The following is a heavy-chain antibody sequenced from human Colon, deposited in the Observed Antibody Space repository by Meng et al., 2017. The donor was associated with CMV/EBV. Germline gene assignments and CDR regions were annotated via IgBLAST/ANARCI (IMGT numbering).Heavy chain of an antibody. Sequence: SVKVSCKASGYTLTSNAINWVRQATGQGLEWMGWMKPSSGDTGYAPNFQGRITMTRNTSINTAYMELRSLTNEDTAIYYCARGIPDFWGQGTLVTVSS. CDR3: ARGIPDF. CDR1: GYTLTSNA. J-gene: IGHJ4*02. CDR2: MKPSSGDT. D-gene: IGHD3/OR15-3a*01. V-gene: IGHV1-8*01.